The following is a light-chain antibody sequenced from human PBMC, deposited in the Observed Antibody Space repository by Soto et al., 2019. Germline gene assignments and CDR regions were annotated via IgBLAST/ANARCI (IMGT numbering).Light chain of an antibody. J-gene: IGKJ2*01. CDR1: QSLLYSPNNQNY. CDR2: WAS. CDR3: QQYFTTPMFT. Sequence: VMTQSPDSLAVSLGERATINCKSSQSLLYSPNNQNYLAWYQQKPGQPPKLLIYWASTRESGVPDRFSGSGSGTDFTLTICSLQAEDVAVYYCQQYFTTPMFTFCQGTKLEIK. V-gene: IGKV4-1*01.